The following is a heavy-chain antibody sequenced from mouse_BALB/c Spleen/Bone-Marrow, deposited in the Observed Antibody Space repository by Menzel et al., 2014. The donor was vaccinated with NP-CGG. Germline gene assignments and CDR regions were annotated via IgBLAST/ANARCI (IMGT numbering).Heavy chain of an antibody. CDR1: GYTFSSYR. Sequence: VKLVESGAELMKPGASVKISCKATGYTFSSYRIEWVKQRPGHGLGWIGEILPGSGSTNYNEKFKGKATFTADTSSNTAYVQLSSLTSEDSAVYYCARTGTDWYFDVWGAGTTVTVSS. CDR2: ILPGSGST. CDR3: ARTGTDWYFDV. V-gene: IGHV1-9*01. J-gene: IGHJ1*01. D-gene: IGHD4-1*01.